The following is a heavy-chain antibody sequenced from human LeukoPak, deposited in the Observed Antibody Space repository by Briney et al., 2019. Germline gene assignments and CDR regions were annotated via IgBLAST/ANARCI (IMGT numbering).Heavy chain of an antibody. CDR1: GFTFSSYA. V-gene: IGHV3-23*01. CDR2: ISGSGGST. J-gene: IGHJ6*02. Sequence: GGSLRLSCAASGFTFSSYAMSWVRQAPGKGLEWVSAISGSGGSTYYADSVKGRFTISRDNSKNTLYLQMNSLRAEDTAVYYCAREGTLELPYYYGMDVWGQGTTVTVSS. CDR3: AREGTLELPYYYGMDV. D-gene: IGHD1-7*01.